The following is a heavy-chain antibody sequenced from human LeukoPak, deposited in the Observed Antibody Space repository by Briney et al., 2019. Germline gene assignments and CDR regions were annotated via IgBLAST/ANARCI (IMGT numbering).Heavy chain of an antibody. CDR2: IGSSGGGI. D-gene: IGHD7-27*01. J-gene: IGHJ4*02. CDR3: AIDPNWGTHS. Sequence: GGSLRLSCAASGFTFSTYTMYWVRHPPGKRLEWVSIIGSSGGGIHYADSVKGRFTISRDNSKNALYLQMDSLRVEDAAVYYCAIDPNWGTHSWGQGVLVTVSS. V-gene: IGHV3-23*01. CDR1: GFTFSTYT.